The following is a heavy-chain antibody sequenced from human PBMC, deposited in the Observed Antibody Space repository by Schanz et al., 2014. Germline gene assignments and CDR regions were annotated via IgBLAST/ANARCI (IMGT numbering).Heavy chain of an antibody. J-gene: IGHJ4*02. V-gene: IGHV3-23*04. D-gene: IGHD3-10*02. CDR3: AKNQYDDVDLSSFYFDF. CDR2: ISGRDGST. Sequence: GQLVESGGGVVQPGKSLRLSCATSGFIFRSFGIHWVRQAPGKGLEWVSAISGRDGSTYYADSVRGRFTISRDNSKNTLYLQMNSLRAEDTAIYYCAKNQYDDVDLSSFYFDFWGQGTLVTGSS. CDR1: GFIFRSFG.